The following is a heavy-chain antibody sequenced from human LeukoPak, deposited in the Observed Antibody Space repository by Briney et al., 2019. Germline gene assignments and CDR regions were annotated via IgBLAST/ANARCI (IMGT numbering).Heavy chain of an antibody. D-gene: IGHD3-22*01. V-gene: IGHV3-33*01. CDR3: ARARDSSGYYYIY. CDR2: IWYDGSNK. J-gene: IGHJ4*02. Sequence: RRSLRLSCAAPGFTFSSYGMHWVRQAPGKGLGWVAVIWYDGSNKYYADSVKGRFTISRDNSKNTLYLQMNSLRAEDTAVYYCARARDSSGYYYIYWGQGTLVTVSS. CDR1: GFTFSSYG.